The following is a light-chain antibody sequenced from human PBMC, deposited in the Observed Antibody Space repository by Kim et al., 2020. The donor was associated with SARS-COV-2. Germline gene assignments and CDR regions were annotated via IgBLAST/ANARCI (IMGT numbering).Light chain of an antibody. V-gene: IGLV1-44*01. CDR3: SSWDDILNGIL. CDR1: SSNIRTNT. CDR2: GSN. Sequence: GQGVTISCSGSSSNIRTNTVNWYQHIPGTAPKLLIYGSNQRPSGVPDRFSGSKSGTSASLAISGLQSEDEADYYCSSWDDILNGILFGGGTQLTVL. J-gene: IGLJ2*01.